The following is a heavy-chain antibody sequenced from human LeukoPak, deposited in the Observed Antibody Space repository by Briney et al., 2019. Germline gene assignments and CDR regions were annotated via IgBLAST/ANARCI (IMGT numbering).Heavy chain of an antibody. CDR1: AFTFSRTS. V-gene: IGHV3-48*02. D-gene: IGHD6-13*01. CDR2: VSPSSGTM. CDR3: ARAAYNSSPDY. Sequence: LAGGCVTLSCAAAAFTFSRTSMDWARQAPGKGREWVSYVSPSSGTMFYADSVKGRFTISRDNAKNSLYLHMNSLRDDDTAVYYCARAAYNSSPDYWGQGTLVTVSS. J-gene: IGHJ4*02.